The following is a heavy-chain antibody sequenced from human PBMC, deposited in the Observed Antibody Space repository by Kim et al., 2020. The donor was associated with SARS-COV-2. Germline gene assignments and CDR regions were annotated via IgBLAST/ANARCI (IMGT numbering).Heavy chain of an antibody. Sequence: SETLSLTCTVSGGSISSGGYYWSWIRQHPGKGLEWIGYIYYSGSTYYNPSLKSRVTISVDTSKNKFSLKLSSVTAADTAVYYCARGITIFGVVTNGMDVWGQGTTVTVSS. D-gene: IGHD3-3*01. V-gene: IGHV4-31*03. CDR2: IYYSGST. CDR1: GGSISSGGYY. J-gene: IGHJ6*02. CDR3: ARGITIFGVVTNGMDV.